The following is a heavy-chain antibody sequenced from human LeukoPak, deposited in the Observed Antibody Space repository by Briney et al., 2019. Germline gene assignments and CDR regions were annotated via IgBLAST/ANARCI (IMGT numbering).Heavy chain of an antibody. CDR1: GVTYSSYA. CDR3: ARALAGEKLFDY. D-gene: IGHD6-19*01. J-gene: IGHJ4*02. V-gene: IGHV1-69*06. Sequence: SVKVSCKASGVTYSSYAISRVRQAPGQGLEWMGGIIPIFGTVNYAQRFQGRVTITADKSMSTAYMELSSLRSEDTAMYYCARALAGEKLFDYWGQGTLVTVSS. CDR2: IIPIFGTV.